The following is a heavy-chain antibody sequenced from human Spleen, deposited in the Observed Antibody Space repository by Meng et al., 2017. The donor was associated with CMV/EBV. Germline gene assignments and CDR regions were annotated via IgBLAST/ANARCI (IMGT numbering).Heavy chain of an antibody. D-gene: IGHD3-22*01. CDR1: GFTFSSYA. J-gene: IGHJ4*02. CDR3: ANGYDSSGYHDY. CDR2: ISGSGGST. V-gene: IGHV3-23*01. Sequence: GGSLRLSCAASGFTFSSYAMSWVRQAPGKGLEWVSAISGSGGSTYYADSVKGRFTISRDNSKNTLYLQMNSLRAEDTAVYYCANGYDSSGYHDYWGQGTLVTVSS.